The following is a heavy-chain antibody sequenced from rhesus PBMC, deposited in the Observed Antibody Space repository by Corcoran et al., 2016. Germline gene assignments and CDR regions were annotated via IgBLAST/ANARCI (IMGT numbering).Heavy chain of an antibody. D-gene: IGHD6-25*01. J-gene: IGHJ4*01. CDR1: GGSISDSYR. CDR3: ARKSGSWNTFFDY. V-gene: IGHV4S10*01. Sequence: QVQLQESGPGVVKPSETLSLTCAVSGGSISDSYRWSWIRQPPGKGLEWIWYIYGSSTSTNYNPSLKSRVTISKDTSKNQFSLKLSSVTAADTAVYYCARKSGSWNTFFDYWGQGVLVTVSS. CDR2: IYGSSTST.